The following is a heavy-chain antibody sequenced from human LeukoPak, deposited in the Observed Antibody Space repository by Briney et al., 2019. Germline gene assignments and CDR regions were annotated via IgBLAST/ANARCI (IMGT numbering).Heavy chain of an antibody. Sequence: SETLSLTCTVSGGSISSSSYYWGWIRQPPGKGLEWIGSIYYSGSTYYDPSLKSRVTISVDTSKNQFSLKLSSVTAADTAVYYCARRGGRYYYDSSGYYNPFDYWGQGTLVTVSS. CDR2: IYYSGST. CDR3: ARRGGRYYYDSSGYYNPFDY. CDR1: GGSISSSSYY. D-gene: IGHD3-22*01. V-gene: IGHV4-39*01. J-gene: IGHJ4*02.